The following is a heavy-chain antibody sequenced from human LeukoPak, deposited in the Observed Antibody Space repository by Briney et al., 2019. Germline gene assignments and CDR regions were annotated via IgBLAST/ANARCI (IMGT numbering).Heavy chain of an antibody. V-gene: IGHV3-7*01. CDR1: GFTFSSYW. Sequence: PGGSLRLSCAASGFTFSSYWMSWVRQAPGKGLEWVASTQQDVSEKYYVDSVRGRFTISRDNTKNSLYLQMNSLRAEDTAVYYCAREYYYDSSGLAYWGQGTLVTVSS. CDR3: AREYYYDSSGLAY. CDR2: TQQDVSEK. D-gene: IGHD3-22*01. J-gene: IGHJ4*02.